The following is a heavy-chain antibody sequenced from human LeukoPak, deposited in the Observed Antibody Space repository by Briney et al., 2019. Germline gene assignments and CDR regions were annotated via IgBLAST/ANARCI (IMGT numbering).Heavy chain of an antibody. D-gene: IGHD3-22*01. V-gene: IGHV1-2*02. J-gene: IGHJ5*02. Sequence: ASVKVSCKASGYTFTGYYMHWVRQAPGQGLERMGWINPNSGGTNYAQKFQGRVTMTRDTSISTAYMELSRLRSDDTAVYYCARDKDSSGYYNWFDPWGQGTLVTVSS. CDR1: GYTFTGYY. CDR3: ARDKDSSGYYNWFDP. CDR2: INPNSGGT.